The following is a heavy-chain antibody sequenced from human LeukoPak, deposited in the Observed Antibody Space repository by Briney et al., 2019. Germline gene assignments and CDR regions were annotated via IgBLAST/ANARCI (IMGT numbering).Heavy chain of an antibody. CDR1: GFTFSSYE. V-gene: IGHV3-48*03. CDR2: ISSSGSTI. CDR3: AKGEGYCSSTSCSNNWFDP. Sequence: GGSLRLSCAASGFTFSSYEMNWFRQAPGKGLDWVSYISSSGSTIYYVDSVKGRFTISRDNSKNTLYLQMNSLRAEDTAVYYCAKGEGYCSSTSCSNNWFDPWGQGTLVTVSS. J-gene: IGHJ5*02. D-gene: IGHD2-2*01.